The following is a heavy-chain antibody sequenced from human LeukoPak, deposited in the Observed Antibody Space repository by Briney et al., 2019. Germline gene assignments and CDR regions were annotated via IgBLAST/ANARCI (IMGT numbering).Heavy chain of an antibody. D-gene: IGHD3-10*01. J-gene: IGHJ4*02. CDR2: IIPIFGTA. CDR3: ARVPLSMVQGVNHFDY. V-gene: IGHV1-69*13. Sequence: ASVKVSCKASGGTFSSYAISWVRQAPGQGLEWMGGIIPIFGTANYAQKFQGRVTITADESTSTAYMELSSLRSEDTAVYYCARVPLSMVQGVNHFDYWGQGTLVTVSS. CDR1: GGTFSSYA.